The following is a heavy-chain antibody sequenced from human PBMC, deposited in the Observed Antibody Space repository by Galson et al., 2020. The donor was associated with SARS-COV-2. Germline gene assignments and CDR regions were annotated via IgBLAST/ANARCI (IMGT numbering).Heavy chain of an antibody. V-gene: IGHV3-30*04. J-gene: IGHJ3*02. D-gene: IGHD6-13*01. Sequence: GGSLRLSCAASGFTFSSYAMHWVRQAPGKGLEWVAVISYDGSNKYYADSVKGRFTISRDNSKNTLYLQMNRLRAEDTAVYYCARGEQLNAFDIWGQGTMVTGSS. CDR1: GFTFSSYA. CDR3: ARGEQLNAFDI. CDR2: ISYDGSNK.